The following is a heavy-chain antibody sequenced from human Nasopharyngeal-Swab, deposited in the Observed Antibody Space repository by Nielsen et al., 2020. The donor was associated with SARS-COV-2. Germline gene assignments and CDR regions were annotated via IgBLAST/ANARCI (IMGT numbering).Heavy chain of an antibody. J-gene: IGHJ1*01. V-gene: IGHV3-21*01. Sequence: GGSLRLSCAASGFTFSSYSMNWVRQAPGKGLEWVSSISSSSSYIYYADSVKGRFTISRGNAKNSLYLQMNSLRAEDTAVYYCARRAVTGEYFQHWGQGTLVTVSS. D-gene: IGHD6-19*01. CDR2: ISSSSSYI. CDR1: GFTFSSYS. CDR3: ARRAVTGEYFQH.